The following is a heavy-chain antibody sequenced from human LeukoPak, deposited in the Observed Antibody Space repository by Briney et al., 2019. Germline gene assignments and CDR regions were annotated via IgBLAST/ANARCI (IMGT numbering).Heavy chain of an antibody. CDR1: GFTFSSYA. D-gene: IGHD3-22*01. J-gene: IGHJ4*02. CDR3: ARSYYDNSGYSIDY. CDR2: ISYDGSNK. Sequence: GGSLRLSCAASGFTFSSYAMHWVRQAPGKGLEWVAVISYDGSNKYYADSVKGRFTISRDNSKNTLYLQMNSLRAEDTAVYYCARSYYDNSGYSIDYWGQGTLVTVSS. V-gene: IGHV3-30*04.